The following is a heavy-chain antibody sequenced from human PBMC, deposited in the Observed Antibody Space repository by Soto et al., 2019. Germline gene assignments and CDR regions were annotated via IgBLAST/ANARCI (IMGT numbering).Heavy chain of an antibody. V-gene: IGHV1-69*13. CDR1: GGTFSSYA. CDR3: ASTYAPVVTRTCFDY. D-gene: IGHD2-21*02. J-gene: IGHJ4*02. Sequence: SVKVSCKASGGTFSSYAISGVRQAPGQGLEWMGGIIPIFGTANYAQKFQGRVTITADESTSTAYMELSSLRSEDTAVYYCASTYAPVVTRTCFDYWGQGTLVTVSS. CDR2: IIPIFGTA.